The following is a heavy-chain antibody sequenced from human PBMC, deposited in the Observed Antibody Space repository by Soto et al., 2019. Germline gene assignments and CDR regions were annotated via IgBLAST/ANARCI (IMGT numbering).Heavy chain of an antibody. J-gene: IGHJ4*02. Sequence: EVQLLESGGGLAQPGGSLSLSCTTFGFTFRNYALTWVPQAPGKGLEWVSVLSGAGASTFYTTSVKGRFAISRDNSTNTVYLQMKSLRVEDTAIYYCGRKICTSGYCPVDHWGQGTQVTVSS. CDR1: GFTFRNYA. V-gene: IGHV3-23*01. CDR2: LSGAGAST. CDR3: GRKICTSGYCPVDH. D-gene: IGHD3-22*01.